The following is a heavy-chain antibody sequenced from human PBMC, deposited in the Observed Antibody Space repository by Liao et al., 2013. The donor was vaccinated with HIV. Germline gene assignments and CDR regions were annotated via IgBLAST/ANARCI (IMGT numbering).Heavy chain of an antibody. CDR2: IYYSGST. J-gene: IGHJ4*02. CDR3: ARVGRLGYCSGSGCYFDY. V-gene: IGHV4-59*01. CDR1: GGSISSYY. Sequence: QVQLQESGPGLVKPSETLSLTCTVSGGSISSYYWSWIRQPPGKGLEWIGYIYYSGSTSYNPSLRSRVTMSVDTSKNQFFLNLNSVTATDTAVYYCARVGRLGYCSGSGCYFDYWGQGTLVTVSP. D-gene: IGHD2-15*01.